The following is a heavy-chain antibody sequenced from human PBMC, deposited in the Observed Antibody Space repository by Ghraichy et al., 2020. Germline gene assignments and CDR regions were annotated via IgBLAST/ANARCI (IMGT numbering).Heavy chain of an antibody. CDR2: VFHTGST. D-gene: IGHD6-25*01. J-gene: IGHJ5*02. CDR1: GGSLSEYY. V-gene: IGHV4-59*01. Sequence: SETLSLTCTVSGGSLSEYYWSWIRQPPGKGLEWMGYVFHTGSTEYNPSFTSRMTISVDTSKNRISLTLNSVSAADTAVYYCATDAATVYFDPWGRGTLVTVSS. CDR3: ATDAATVYFDP.